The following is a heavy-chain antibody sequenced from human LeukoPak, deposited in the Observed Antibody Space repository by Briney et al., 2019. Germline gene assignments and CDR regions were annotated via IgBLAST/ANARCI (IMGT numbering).Heavy chain of an antibody. J-gene: IGHJ4*02. CDR3: ARVAANYYDSSGYYLGKHYFDY. D-gene: IGHD3-22*01. Sequence: SETLSLTCTVSGYSISGGYYWSWIRQPPGKGLEWIGYIYYSGSTNYNPSLKSRVTISVDTSKNQFSLKLSSVTAADTAVYYCARVAANYYDSSGYYLGKHYFDYWGQGTLVTVSS. CDR2: IYYSGST. CDR1: GYSISGGYY. V-gene: IGHV4-61*08.